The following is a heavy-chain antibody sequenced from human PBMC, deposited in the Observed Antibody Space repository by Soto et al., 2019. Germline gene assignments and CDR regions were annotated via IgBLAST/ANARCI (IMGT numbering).Heavy chain of an antibody. CDR2: ISYDGSNK. Sequence: QPGGSLRLSCAASGFTFSSYAMHWVRQAPGKGLEWVAVISYDGSNKYYADSVKGRFTISRDNSKNTLYLQMNSLRAEDTAVYYCASTLLWFGELSRLYYYGMDVWGQGTTVTVSS. CDR3: ASTLLWFGELSRLYYYGMDV. CDR1: GFTFSSYA. V-gene: IGHV3-30-3*01. D-gene: IGHD3-10*01. J-gene: IGHJ6*02.